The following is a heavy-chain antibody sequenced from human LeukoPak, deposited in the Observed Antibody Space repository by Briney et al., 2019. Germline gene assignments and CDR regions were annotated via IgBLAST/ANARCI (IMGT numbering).Heavy chain of an antibody. Sequence: PGRSLRLSCAASGFTFSSYAMHWVRHAPGKGLEWVAVISYDGSNKYYADSVKGRFTISRDNSKNTLYLQMNSLRAEDTAVYYCARVSSSGWYYFDYWGQGTLVTVSS. D-gene: IGHD6-19*01. J-gene: IGHJ4*02. V-gene: IGHV3-30-3*01. CDR1: GFTFSSYA. CDR3: ARVSSSGWYYFDY. CDR2: ISYDGSNK.